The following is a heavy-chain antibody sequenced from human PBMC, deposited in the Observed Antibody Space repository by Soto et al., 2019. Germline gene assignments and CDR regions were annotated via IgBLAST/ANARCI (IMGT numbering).Heavy chain of an antibody. CDR3: AREGGIAARVLDY. J-gene: IGHJ4*02. Sequence: SETLSLTCTVSGGSISSGGYYWSWIRQHPGKGLEWIGYIYYSGSTYYNPSLKSRVTISVDTSKNQFSLKLSSVTAADTAVYYCAREGGIAARVLDYWGQGTLVTVSS. V-gene: IGHV4-31*03. CDR2: IYYSGST. CDR1: GGSISSGGYY. D-gene: IGHD6-6*01.